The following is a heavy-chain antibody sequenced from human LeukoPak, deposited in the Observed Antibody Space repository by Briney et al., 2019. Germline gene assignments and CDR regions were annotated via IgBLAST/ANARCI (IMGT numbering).Heavy chain of an antibody. CDR3: ARRRYYDGSGYLE. Sequence: SGTLSLTCSVSGDSVSRSDSYWDWIRQPPGKGLEWIGTIYYSGRTYYSPSLKSRVTMSVDPSNNQFSLNLWSVTAADTAVYYCARRRYYDGSGYLEWGQGTLLSVSS. J-gene: IGHJ1*01. V-gene: IGHV4-39*01. CDR1: GDSVSRSDSY. D-gene: IGHD3-22*01. CDR2: IYYSGRT.